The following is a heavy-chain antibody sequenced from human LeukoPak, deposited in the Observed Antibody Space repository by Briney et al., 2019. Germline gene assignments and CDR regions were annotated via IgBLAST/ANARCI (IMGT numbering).Heavy chain of an antibody. V-gene: IGHV4-59*01. J-gene: IGHJ4*02. CDR2: ISYSGST. D-gene: IGHD3-22*01. CDR3: ARAYNYYPN. Sequence: PSETLSLTCTGSGGSISSFYWSWIRQPPGKGLEWIGFISYSGSTNYNPSLKSRVTISVDTSKNQFSLKLSSVTTADTAVYYCARAYNYYPNWGQGTLVTVSS. CDR1: GGSISSFY.